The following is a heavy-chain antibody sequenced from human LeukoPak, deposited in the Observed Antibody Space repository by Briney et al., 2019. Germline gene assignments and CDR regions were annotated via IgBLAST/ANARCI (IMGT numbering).Heavy chain of an antibody. J-gene: IGHJ4*02. Sequence: SETLSLTCTVSGGSIGTYYWGWIRQPPGKGLEWIATIYYSGSTYYNPSLKSRVTISVDTSKNQFSLKLSSVTAADTAVYCCARQTWGGTYHPYYFDSWGQGILVTVSS. D-gene: IGHD1-26*01. CDR3: ARQTWGGTYHPYYFDS. CDR2: IYYSGST. CDR1: GGSIGTYY. V-gene: IGHV4-39*01.